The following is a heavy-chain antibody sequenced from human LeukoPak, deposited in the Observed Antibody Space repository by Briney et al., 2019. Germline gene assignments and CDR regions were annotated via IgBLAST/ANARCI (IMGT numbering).Heavy chain of an antibody. Sequence: PGGSLRLSCAASGFTFSSYGMHWVRQAPGKGLEWVAFIRYDGSNKYYADSVKGRFTISRDNSKNTLYLQMISLRAEDTAVYYCAKESGEPYYFDYWGQGTLVTVSS. J-gene: IGHJ4*02. D-gene: IGHD1-26*01. CDR1: GFTFSSYG. V-gene: IGHV3-30*02. CDR2: IRYDGSNK. CDR3: AKESGEPYYFDY.